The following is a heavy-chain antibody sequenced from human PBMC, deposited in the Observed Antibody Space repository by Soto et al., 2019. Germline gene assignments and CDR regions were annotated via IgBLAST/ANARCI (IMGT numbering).Heavy chain of an antibody. Sequence: GGSLRLSCAASGFTFSSYSMNWVRQAPGKGLEWVSSISSSSSYIYYADSVKGRFTISRDNAKNSLYLQMNSLRAEDTAVYYCARGLYYYDSSGYPWYFDLWGRGTLVTASS. V-gene: IGHV3-21*01. CDR3: ARGLYYYDSSGYPWYFDL. J-gene: IGHJ2*01. CDR1: GFTFSSYS. D-gene: IGHD3-22*01. CDR2: ISSSSSYI.